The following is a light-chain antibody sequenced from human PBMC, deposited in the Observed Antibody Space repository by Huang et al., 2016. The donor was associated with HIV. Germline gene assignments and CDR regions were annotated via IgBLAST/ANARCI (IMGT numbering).Light chain of an antibody. V-gene: IGKV1-39*01. Sequence: DIQMTQSPSSLSAFVGDKVTITCRASENIRKYLNWYQQKPGKAPNLLLYAGSRLQSGVPSRFSGSGTGTDFNLTINSLQPEDYATYFCQQSYNAPRTFGQGTKVEIK. CDR3: QQSYNAPRT. CDR1: ENIRKY. CDR2: AGS. J-gene: IGKJ1*01.